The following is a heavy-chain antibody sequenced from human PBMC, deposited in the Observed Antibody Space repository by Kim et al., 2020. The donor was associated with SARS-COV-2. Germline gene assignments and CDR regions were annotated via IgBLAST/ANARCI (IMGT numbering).Heavy chain of an antibody. CDR3: ARGVDYCSGGSCYSTAFDY. Sequence: GGSLRLSCAASGFTFSSYAMHWVRQAPGKGLEWVAVISYDGSNKYYADSVKGRFTISRDNSKNTLYLQMNSLRAEDTAVYYCARGVDYCSGGSCYSTAFDYWGQGTLVTVSS. D-gene: IGHD2-15*01. CDR1: GFTFSSYA. V-gene: IGHV3-30-3*01. CDR2: ISYDGSNK. J-gene: IGHJ4*02.